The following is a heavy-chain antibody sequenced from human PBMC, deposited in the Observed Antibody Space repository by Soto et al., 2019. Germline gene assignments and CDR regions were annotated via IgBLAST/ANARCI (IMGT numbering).Heavy chain of an antibody. CDR3: AKGWYGDYLGAVDM. CDR2: LGGSGSDT. D-gene: IGHD4-17*01. CDR1: GFTFRNYA. V-gene: IGHV3-23*01. Sequence: EVQLLESGGGLVQTGGSLRLSCSASGFTFRNYAMSWIRQAPGKGLEWISTLGGSGSDTHYADSVKGRFTISRDNAKTPLFLQMSILGVEDTASYCCAKGWYGDYLGAVDMWGQGTVVTVSS. J-gene: IGHJ3*02.